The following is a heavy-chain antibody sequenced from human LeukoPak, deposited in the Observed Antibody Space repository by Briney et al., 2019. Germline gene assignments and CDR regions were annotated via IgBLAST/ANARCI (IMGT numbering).Heavy chain of an antibody. D-gene: IGHD3-22*01. Sequence: GEPLKTSCKGSGYRFSSYWSGGVRRLPGKGLGWTGIIYPGHSDTKHSPYFQVHLTMSANRTINTAYLQRSRLKDTATAIYYCARAPLDSSGNHWGVWFDPWGQGTLVTVSS. CDR1: GYRFSSYW. CDR3: ARAPLDSSGNHWGVWFDP. J-gene: IGHJ5*02. CDR2: IYPGHSDT. V-gene: IGHV5-51*01.